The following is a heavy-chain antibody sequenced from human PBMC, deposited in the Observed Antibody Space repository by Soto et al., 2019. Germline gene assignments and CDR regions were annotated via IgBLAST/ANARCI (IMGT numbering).Heavy chain of an antibody. V-gene: IGHV4-4*02. J-gene: IGHJ6*02. Sequence: KTSETLSLTCAVSGGSISSSNWWSWVRQPPGKGLEWIGEIYHSGSTNYNPSLKSRVTISVDKSKNQFSLKLSSVTAADTAVYYCARSTGYCSSTSCYTTPGSAYYGMGVWGQGTTVTVSS. D-gene: IGHD2-2*02. CDR1: GGSISSSNW. CDR3: ARSTGYCSSTSCYTTPGSAYYGMGV. CDR2: IYHSGST.